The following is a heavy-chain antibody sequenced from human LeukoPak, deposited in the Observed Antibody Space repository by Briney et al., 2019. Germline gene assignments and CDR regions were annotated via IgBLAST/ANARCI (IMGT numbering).Heavy chain of an antibody. CDR1: GFTFSSYS. CDR2: ISSGSNDI. V-gene: IGHV3-21*01. J-gene: IGHJ4*02. CDR3: ARGSVGWYLPDY. D-gene: IGHD6-19*01. Sequence: PGGSLRLSCAASGFTFSSYSMNWVRQAPGKGLEWISYISSGSNDIYYADSVKGRFTISRDNAKNSLYLQMNSLRAEDTAVYYCARGSVGWYLPDYWGQGTLVTVSS.